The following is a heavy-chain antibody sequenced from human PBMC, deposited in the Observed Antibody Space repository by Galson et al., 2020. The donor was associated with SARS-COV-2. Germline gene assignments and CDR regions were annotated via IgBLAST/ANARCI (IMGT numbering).Heavy chain of an antibody. D-gene: IGHD2-8*01. Sequence: SETLSLTCAVSGYSISSGYYWGWIRQPPGKGLEWIGSIYHSGSTYYNPSLKSRVTISVDTSKNQFSLKLSSVTAADTAVYYCARDQSDGNWVDPWGQGTLVTVSS. CDR2: IYHSGST. CDR1: GYSISSGYY. CDR3: ARDQSDGNWVDP. J-gene: IGHJ5*02. V-gene: IGHV4-38-2*02.